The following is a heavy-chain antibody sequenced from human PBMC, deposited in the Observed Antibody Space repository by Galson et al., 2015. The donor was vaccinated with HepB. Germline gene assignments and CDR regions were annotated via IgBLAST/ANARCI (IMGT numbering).Heavy chain of an antibody. Sequence: TVSGGSIRGGDYYWSWIRQPPGKGLEWIGFIHDSGSTYYNPTLNSRLTISVDRAKNQFSLKLSSVTVADTAVYHCARTYYNFLTGYYRYYFDFWGQGTLVTVSS. CDR2: IHDSGST. CDR1: GGSIRGGDYY. J-gene: IGHJ4*02. CDR3: ARTYYNFLTGYYRYYFDF. V-gene: IGHV4-30-4*01. D-gene: IGHD3-9*01.